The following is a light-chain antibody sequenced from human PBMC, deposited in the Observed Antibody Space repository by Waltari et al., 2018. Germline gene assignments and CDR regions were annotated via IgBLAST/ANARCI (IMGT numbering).Light chain of an antibody. V-gene: IGLV2-11*01. CDR2: DVS. CDR1: SSDVGGYNY. Sequence: QSALTQPRSVSGSPGQSVTISCTGTSSDVGGYNYVSWYQQHPGKAPKLMIYDVSKRPSGVPDRFAGSKSGNTASLTISGLQAEDEADYYCALWDDSLNGVVFGGGTKLTVL. CDR3: ALWDDSLNGVV. J-gene: IGLJ2*01.